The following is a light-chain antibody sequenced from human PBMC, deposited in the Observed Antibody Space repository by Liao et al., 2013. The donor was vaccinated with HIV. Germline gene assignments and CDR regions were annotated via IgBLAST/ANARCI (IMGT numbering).Light chain of an antibody. V-gene: IGLV3-1*01. Sequence: SYDLTQPPSVSVPPGQTASITCSGDKLGDKYTCWYQQKAGQSPVLVMYQDRKRPSGIPERFSGSQSGNTATLTISGTQTLDEADYYCQTWDSSNMIFGGGTEADRP. CDR1: KLGDKY. CDR3: QTWDSSNMI. J-gene: IGLJ2*01. CDR2: QDR.